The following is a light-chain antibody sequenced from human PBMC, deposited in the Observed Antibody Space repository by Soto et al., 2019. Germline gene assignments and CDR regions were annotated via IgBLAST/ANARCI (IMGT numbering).Light chain of an antibody. CDR1: QVITND. J-gene: IGKJ1*01. CDR2: AAS. V-gene: IGKV1-17*01. CDR3: QQYNSYST. Sequence: DIQMTQSPSSLSASVGDRLTITCRASQVITNDLGWYQQKPGRAPKSLIYAASTLQSGVPSRFSGSGSGTEFTLTISSLQPDDFATYYCQQYNSYSTFGQGTKVDIK.